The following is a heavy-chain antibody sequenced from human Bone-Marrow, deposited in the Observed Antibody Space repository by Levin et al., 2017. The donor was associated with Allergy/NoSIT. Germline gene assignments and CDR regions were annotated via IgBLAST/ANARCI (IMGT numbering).Heavy chain of an antibody. D-gene: IGHD2-15*01. CDR2: ISSSSSTI. CDR1: GFTFSSYS. Sequence: PGGSLRLSCAASGFTFSSYSMNWVRQAPGKGLEWVSYISSSSSTIYYADSVKGRFTISRDNAKNSLYLQMNSLRAEDTAVYYCARDMRYCSGGSCYPDAFDIWGQGTMVTVSS. V-gene: IGHV3-48*01. CDR3: ARDMRYCSGGSCYPDAFDI. J-gene: IGHJ3*02.